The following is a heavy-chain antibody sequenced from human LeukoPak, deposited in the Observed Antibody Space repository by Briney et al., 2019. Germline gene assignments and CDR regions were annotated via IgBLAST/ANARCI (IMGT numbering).Heavy chain of an antibody. CDR2: INAGNGNT. V-gene: IGHV1-3*01. CDR1: GYTFTSYA. Sequence: ASVKVSCKASGYTFTSYAMHWVRQAPGQRLECMGWINAGNGNTKYSQKFQGRVTITRDTSASTAYMELSSLRSEDTAVYYCARDQQQLTPFDYWGQGTLVTVSS. D-gene: IGHD6-13*01. CDR3: ARDQQQLTPFDY. J-gene: IGHJ4*02.